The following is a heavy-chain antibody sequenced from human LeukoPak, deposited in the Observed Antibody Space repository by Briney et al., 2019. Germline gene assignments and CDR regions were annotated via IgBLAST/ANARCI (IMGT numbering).Heavy chain of an antibody. V-gene: IGHV4-34*01. D-gene: IGHD2-2*01. J-gene: IGHJ4*02. CDR2: INHSGST. Sequence: ASETLSLTCAVYGGSFSGYYWSWIRQPPGKGLEWIGEINHSGSTNYNPSLKSRVTISVDTSKNQFSLKLSSVTAADTAVYYCARGGKWYHLPDYWGQGTLVTVSS. CDR1: GGSFSGYY. CDR3: ARGGKWYHLPDY.